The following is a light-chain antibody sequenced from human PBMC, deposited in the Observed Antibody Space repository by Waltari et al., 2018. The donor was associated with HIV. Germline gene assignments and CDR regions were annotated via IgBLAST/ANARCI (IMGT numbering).Light chain of an antibody. CDR1: SSNIGSNT. Sequence: QSVLTQPPSASGTPGQRVTISCSGSSSNIGSNTVNWYQQLPGTAPKLLIYSNKQRPSGVPDRFSGSKSGTSASLAISGLQAEDEAEYYCAAWDDSLNGPGVVFGGGTKLTVL. CDR3: AAWDDSLNGPGVV. V-gene: IGLV1-44*01. CDR2: SNK. J-gene: IGLJ2*01.